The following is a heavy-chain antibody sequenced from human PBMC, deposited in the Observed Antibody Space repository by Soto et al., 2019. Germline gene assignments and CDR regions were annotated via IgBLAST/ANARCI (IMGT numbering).Heavy chain of an antibody. Sequence: GESLNISCKASGYTFTNYWIVWVRQVPGKGLEWMGLIYPGDSDTRYNPSFQGQVTISADKSTSAAYLQWNSLMASDTAIYYCARSGRSGLRWLDFFDPWGQGTLVTVSS. V-gene: IGHV5-51*01. J-gene: IGHJ5*02. CDR3: ARSGRSGLRWLDFFDP. D-gene: IGHD4-17*01. CDR1: GYTFTNYW. CDR2: IYPGDSDT.